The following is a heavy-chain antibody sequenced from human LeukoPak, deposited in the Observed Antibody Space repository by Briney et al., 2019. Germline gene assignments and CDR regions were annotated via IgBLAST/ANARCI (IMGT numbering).Heavy chain of an antibody. D-gene: IGHD6-6*01. CDR1: GFTFSSYS. V-gene: IGHV3-21*01. CDR2: ISSSSSYI. J-gene: IGHJ6*03. CDR3: ARELAASYMDV. Sequence: GGSLRLSCAASGFTFSSYSMNWVRQAPGKGLEWVSSISSSSSYIYYADSVKGRFTISRDNAENSLYLQMNSLRAEDTAVYYCARELAASYMDVWGKGTTVTVSS.